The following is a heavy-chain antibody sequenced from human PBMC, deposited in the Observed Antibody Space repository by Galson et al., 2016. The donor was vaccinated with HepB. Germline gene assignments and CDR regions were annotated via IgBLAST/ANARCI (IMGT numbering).Heavy chain of an antibody. J-gene: IGHJ5*02. Sequence: TLSLTCTVSGDSIYNENYYWSWIRQHPGEGLEFIGFIYYNGNTYYNPSLKSRVTISVDTSKNQFSLKLTSMTAADTAVYYCARVAGYTASSGEEWFDPWGQGTLVTVSS. D-gene: IGHD3-16*01. CDR1: GDSIYNENYY. V-gene: IGHV4-31*03. CDR3: ARVAGYTASSGEEWFDP. CDR2: IYYNGNT.